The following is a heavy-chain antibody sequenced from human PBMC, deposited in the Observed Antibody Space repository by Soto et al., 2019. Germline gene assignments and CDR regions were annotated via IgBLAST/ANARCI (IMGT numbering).Heavy chain of an antibody. CDR1: GYTFTSYG. D-gene: IGHD3-16*01. CDR3: ARVATVPGAGGDDH. CDR2: ISAYNGNT. Sequence: QVQLVQSGAEVKKPGASVKVSCKASGYTFTSYGISWVRQAPGQGLEWMGWISAYNGNTNYAQKSQARVXLXTXPXXCTAYSKQRSIRLDDTAVSDYARVATVPGAGGDDHWGQGPLVTVSS. J-gene: IGHJ5*02. V-gene: IGHV1-18*01.